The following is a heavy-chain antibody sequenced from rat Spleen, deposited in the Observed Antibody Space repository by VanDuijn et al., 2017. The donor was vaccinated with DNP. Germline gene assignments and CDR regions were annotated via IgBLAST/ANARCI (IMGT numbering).Heavy chain of an antibody. CDR1: GFTFGDYY. D-gene: IGHD5-1*01. CDR3: ARQTGSFDY. CDR2: ISYDGGGA. Sequence: EVQLVESGGDLVQPGGSLKLSCAASGFTFGDYYMAWVRQAPTKGLEWVAYISYDGGGANYGDSVKGRFTISRDNAKSTLYLQMDSLRSEDTATYYCARQTGSFDYWGQGVMVTVSS. J-gene: IGHJ2*01. V-gene: IGHV5-7*01.